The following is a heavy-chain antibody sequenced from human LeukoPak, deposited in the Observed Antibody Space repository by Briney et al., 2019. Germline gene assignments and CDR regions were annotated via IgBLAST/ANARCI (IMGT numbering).Heavy chain of an antibody. D-gene: IGHD3-10*01. CDR1: GFTFSSYW. CDR2: IKQDGSEK. CDR3: ARERPYYYGSGSYADY. J-gene: IGHJ4*02. V-gene: IGHV3-7*01. Sequence: PGGSLRLSCAASGFTFSSYWMSWVRQAPGKGLEWVANIKQDGSEKYYVDSVKGRFTISRGNAKNSLYLQMNSLRAEDTAVYYCARERPYYYGSGSYADYWGQGTLVTVSS.